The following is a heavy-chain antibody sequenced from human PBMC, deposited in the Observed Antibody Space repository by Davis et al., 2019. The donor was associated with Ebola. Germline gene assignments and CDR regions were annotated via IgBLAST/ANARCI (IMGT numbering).Heavy chain of an antibody. Sequence: PGGSLRLSCEASGFTFSSYGMHWVRQAPGKGLEWVAFIFHDGSSQYYADSVKGRFTISRDNAKSSLYLQMNSLRAEDTAIYYCARDAVPAAQDYWGQGTLVTVSS. CDR2: IFHDGSSQ. V-gene: IGHV3-33*08. J-gene: IGHJ4*02. CDR1: GFTFSSYG. D-gene: IGHD2-2*01. CDR3: ARDAVPAAQDY.